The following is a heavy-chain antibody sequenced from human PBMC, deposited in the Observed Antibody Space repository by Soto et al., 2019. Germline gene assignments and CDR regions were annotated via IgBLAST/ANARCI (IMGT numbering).Heavy chain of an antibody. Sequence: LSYTVSDGYIGNGGYSWSWIRQPPGKGLEWIGYIYYSGSTNYNPSLKSRVTISVDTSKNQFSLKLSSVTAADTAVYYCARLYGLDAFDIWGQGTMVTVSS. D-gene: IGHD3-16*02. CDR1: DGYIGNGGYS. CDR3: ARLYGLDAFDI. CDR2: IYYSGST. J-gene: IGHJ3*02. V-gene: IGHV4-61*08.